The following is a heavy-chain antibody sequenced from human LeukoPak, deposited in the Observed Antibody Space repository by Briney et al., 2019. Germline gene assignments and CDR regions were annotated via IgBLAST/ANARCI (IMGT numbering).Heavy chain of an antibody. D-gene: IGHD2-2*01. V-gene: IGHV4-39*01. Sequence: SETLSLTCTVSGGSISSSSYYWGWIRQPPGKGLEWIGSIYYSGSTYYNPSLKSRVTISVDTSKNQFSLKLSSVTAADTAVYYCASEGYQLPLSHWGQGTLVTVSS. CDR3: ASEGYQLPLSH. J-gene: IGHJ4*02. CDR2: IYYSGST. CDR1: GGSISSSSYY.